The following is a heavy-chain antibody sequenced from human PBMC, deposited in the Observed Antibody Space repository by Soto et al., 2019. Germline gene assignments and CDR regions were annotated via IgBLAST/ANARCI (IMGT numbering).Heavy chain of an antibody. J-gene: IGHJ3*02. CDR3: AHMETNGGPGRAFDI. V-gene: IGHV2-5*01. D-gene: IGHD2-8*01. CDR2: IYWNDEN. Sequence: QITLKESGPTLVKPTQTLTLTCTFSGFSLSTSGVSVGWIRQPPGKALEWLALIYWNDENRYSPSLRSRLTIAKDTSKNQVVLTMTNVDPVDTATYYCAHMETNGGPGRAFDIWGQGTMVTVSS. CDR1: GFSLSTSGVS.